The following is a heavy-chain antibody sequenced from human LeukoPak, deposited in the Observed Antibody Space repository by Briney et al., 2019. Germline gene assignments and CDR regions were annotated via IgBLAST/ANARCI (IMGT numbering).Heavy chain of an antibody. CDR1: GYSFTSYW. V-gene: IGHV5-51*01. Sequence: ESLKISCKGSGYSFTSYWIGWVRQMPGKGLEWMGTIYPGDSDTRYSPSFQGQVTISADKSISTAYLQLSSLKAAATAIYYCARTYDSHGYYIDYWGQGTLVTVSS. J-gene: IGHJ4*02. D-gene: IGHD3-22*01. CDR3: ARTYDSHGYYIDY. CDR2: IYPGDSDT.